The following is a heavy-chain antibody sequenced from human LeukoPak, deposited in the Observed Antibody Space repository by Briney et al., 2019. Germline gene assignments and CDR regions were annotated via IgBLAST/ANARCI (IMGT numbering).Heavy chain of an antibody. CDR2: IYSGGST. D-gene: IGHD1-20*01. Sequence: HPGGSLRLSCAASGFTVSSNYMSWVRQAPGKGLEWVSVIYSGGSTYYADSVKGRFTISRDNSKNTLYLQMNSLRAEDTAVYYCARDLSVVTGTTFFNVGWFDPWGQGTLVTVSS. CDR3: ARDLSVVTGTTFFNVGWFDP. V-gene: IGHV3-53*01. J-gene: IGHJ5*02. CDR1: GFTVSSNY.